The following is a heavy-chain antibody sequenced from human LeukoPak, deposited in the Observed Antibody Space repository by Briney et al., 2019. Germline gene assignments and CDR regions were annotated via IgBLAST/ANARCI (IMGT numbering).Heavy chain of an antibody. D-gene: IGHD3-9*01. J-gene: IGHJ3*02. V-gene: IGHV4-4*02. Sequence: SETLSLTCAVSGGSISSNNWWNWVRQPPGKGLEWIGEIYHSGSTNYNPSLKSRVTISVDKSKNQFSLKLSSVTAADTAVYYCASQAIFNPRAFDIWGQGTMVTVSS. CDR1: GGSISSNNW. CDR3: ASQAIFNPRAFDI. CDR2: IYHSGST.